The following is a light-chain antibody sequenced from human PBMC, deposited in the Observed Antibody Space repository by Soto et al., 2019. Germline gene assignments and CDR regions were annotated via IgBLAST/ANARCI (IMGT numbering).Light chain of an antibody. V-gene: IGKV3-11*01. Sequence: EIVLTQSPATLSLSPGERATLSCRASKSVSSYLAWYQQKPGRAPRLLIYDASNRATGIPARFSGSGSGTDFTLTISSLEPEDFAVYYCQQRSNSWTFGQGTKVEIK. CDR3: QQRSNSWT. CDR1: KSVSSY. J-gene: IGKJ1*01. CDR2: DAS.